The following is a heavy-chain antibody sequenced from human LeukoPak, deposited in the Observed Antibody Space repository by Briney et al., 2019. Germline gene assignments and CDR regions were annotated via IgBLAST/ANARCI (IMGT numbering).Heavy chain of an antibody. D-gene: IGHD2-15*01. CDR3: ATSRLGYCSGGSCYSLDY. CDR1: GGTLSSYA. CDR2: IIPIFGTA. Sequence: ASVKVSCKASGGTLSSYAISWVRQAPGQGLEWMGGIIPIFGTANYAQKFQGRVTITTDESTSTAYMELSSLRSEDTAVYYCATSRLGYCSGGSCYSLDYWGQGTLVTVSS. J-gene: IGHJ4*02. V-gene: IGHV1-69*05.